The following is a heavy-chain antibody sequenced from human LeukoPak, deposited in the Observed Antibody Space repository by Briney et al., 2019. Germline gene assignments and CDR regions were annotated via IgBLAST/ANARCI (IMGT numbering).Heavy chain of an antibody. CDR2: IRFDGSIK. J-gene: IGHJ4*02. CDR1: GFTFSNYG. D-gene: IGHD3-9*01. V-gene: IGHV3-30*02. CDR3: ANGRNYNILTGVPIRRNFFDS. Sequence: GGSLRLSCVASGFTFSNYGMHWVRQAPGKGLEWVAFIRFDGSIKYYADSVKGRFTISRDNSKNMLYLQMNSLRAEDTAVYYCANGRNYNILTGVPIRRNFFDSWGQGTLVTVSS.